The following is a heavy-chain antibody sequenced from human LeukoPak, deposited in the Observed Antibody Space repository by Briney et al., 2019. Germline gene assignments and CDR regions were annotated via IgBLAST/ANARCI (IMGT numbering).Heavy chain of an antibody. CDR1: GGSISSYY. CDR2: IYYSGST. D-gene: IGHD5-12*01. Sequence: PSETLSLTCTVSGGSISSYYWSWIRQPPGKGLEWIGYIYYSGSTNYNPSLKSRVTISVDTSKNQFSLKLSSVTAADTAVYYCAISEGGYSGYDPPSTFDYWGQGTLVTVSS. J-gene: IGHJ4*02. CDR3: AISEGGYSGYDPPSTFDY. V-gene: IGHV4-59*01.